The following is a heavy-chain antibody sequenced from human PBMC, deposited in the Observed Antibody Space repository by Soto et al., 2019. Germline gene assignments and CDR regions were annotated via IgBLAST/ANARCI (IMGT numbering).Heavy chain of an antibody. CDR1: GFTFSSYG. CDR2: ISYDGSNK. J-gene: IGHJ2*01. V-gene: IGHV3-30*03. D-gene: IGHD4-17*01. Sequence: QVQLVESGGGVVQPGRSLRLSCAASGFTFSSYGMHWVRQAPGKGLEWVAVISYDGSNKYYADSVKGRFTISRDNSKNTLYLQMNSLRAKDTAVYYCASTTVETHYWYFDLWGRGTLVTVSS. CDR3: ASTTVETHYWYFDL.